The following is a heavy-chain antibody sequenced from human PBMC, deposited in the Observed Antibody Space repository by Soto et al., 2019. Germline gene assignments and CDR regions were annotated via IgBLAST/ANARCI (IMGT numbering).Heavy chain of an antibody. J-gene: IGHJ5*02. V-gene: IGHV3-33*01. D-gene: IGHD6-13*01. CDR1: VFTFTSYG. Sequence: PGWSLRLSCAASVFTFTSYGIHRVRQAPGKAMEWLTSIWYDGSNKYYADSVKGRFTISRDNSKNTLYRQTNSLRAEDTAVYYRARDASEQPGPWFDPWGQGTLVTVSS. CDR3: ARDASEQPGPWFDP. CDR2: IWYDGSNK.